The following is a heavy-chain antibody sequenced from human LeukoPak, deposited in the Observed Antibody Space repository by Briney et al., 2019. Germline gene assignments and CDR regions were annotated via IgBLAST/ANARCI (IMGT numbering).Heavy chain of an antibody. CDR1: GGSISSGDYY. CDR2: IYYSGST. J-gene: IGHJ4*02. V-gene: IGHV4-30-4*01. Sequence: PSETLSLTCTVSGGSISSGDYYWSWIRQPPRKGLEWIGYIYYSGSTYYNPSLKSRVTISVDTSKNQFSLKLSSVTAADTAVYYCARERGPARGWGQGTLVTVSP. D-gene: IGHD3-10*01. CDR3: ARERGPARG.